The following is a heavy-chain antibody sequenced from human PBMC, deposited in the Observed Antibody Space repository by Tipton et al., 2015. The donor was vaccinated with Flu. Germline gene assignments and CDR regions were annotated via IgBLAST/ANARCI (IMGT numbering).Heavy chain of an antibody. CDR1: GFTFSNYW. J-gene: IGHJ5*01. V-gene: IGHV4-4*02. CDR3: ARRDYSNYVSVPKNWFDS. Sequence: SLRLSCVASGFTFSNYWMSWVRQAPGKGLEWIGNIYHAGTTYYNPSLRSRVTILLDRSKNQFSLRLSFVTAADTAVYYCARRDYSNYVSVPKNWFDSWGQGILVTVSS. CDR2: IYHAGTT. D-gene: IGHD4-11*01.